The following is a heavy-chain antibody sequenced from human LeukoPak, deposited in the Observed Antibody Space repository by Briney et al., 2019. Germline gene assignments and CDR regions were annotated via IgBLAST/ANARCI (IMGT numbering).Heavy chain of an antibody. CDR2: IYYSGST. D-gene: IGHD7-27*01. V-gene: IGHV4-30-4*08. Sequence: SQTLSLTCTVSGGSISSGDYYWSWIRQPPGKGLEWIGYIYYSGSTYYNPSLKSRVTISVDTSKNQFSLKLSSVTAADTAVYYCARVQLGMDAFDIWGQGTMVTFSS. CDR3: ARVQLGMDAFDI. J-gene: IGHJ3*02. CDR1: GGSISSGDYY.